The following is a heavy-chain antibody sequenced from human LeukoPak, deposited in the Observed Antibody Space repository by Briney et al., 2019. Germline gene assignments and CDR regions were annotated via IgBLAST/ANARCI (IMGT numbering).Heavy chain of an antibody. CDR2: TYYRSKWYN. Sequence: SQTLSLTCAISGDIVSSNSAAWNWIRQSPSRGLEWLGRTYYRSKWYNDYAVSVKSRITINPDTSKNQFSLQLNSVTPEDTAVYYCARSVYDSGGYYRVLDYWGQGTLVTVSS. CDR3: ARSVYDSGGYYRVLDY. V-gene: IGHV6-1*01. D-gene: IGHD3-22*01. J-gene: IGHJ4*02. CDR1: GDIVSSNSAA.